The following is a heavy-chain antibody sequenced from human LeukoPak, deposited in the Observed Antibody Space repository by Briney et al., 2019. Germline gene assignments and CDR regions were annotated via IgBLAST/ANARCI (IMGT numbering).Heavy chain of an antibody. CDR3: ARVWSSGLHANDY. Sequence: GASVKVSCKASGYTFTGYYMHWVRQAPGQGLEWMGRIIPILGIANYAQKLQGRVTITADKSTSTAYMELSSLRSEDTAVYYCARVWSSGLHANDYWGQGTLVTVSS. CDR1: GYTFTGYY. V-gene: IGHV1-69*04. J-gene: IGHJ4*02. CDR2: IIPILGIA. D-gene: IGHD3-22*01.